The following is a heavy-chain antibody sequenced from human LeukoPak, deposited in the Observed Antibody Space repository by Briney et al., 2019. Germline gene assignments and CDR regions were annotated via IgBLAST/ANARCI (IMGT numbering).Heavy chain of an antibody. D-gene: IGHD3-10*01. V-gene: IGHV1-18*01. CDR1: GYTFSNYG. J-gene: IGHJ5*02. CDR2: ISVYNGNT. Sequence: GASVKVSCKASGYTFSNYGISWVRQAPGQGLEWMGWISVYNGNTNYAQKIQGRVTMTTDTSTSTAYMELSNLRSEDTAVYYCARGRELLYYGELAPDLWGQGTLVTVSS. CDR3: ARGRELLYYGELAPDL.